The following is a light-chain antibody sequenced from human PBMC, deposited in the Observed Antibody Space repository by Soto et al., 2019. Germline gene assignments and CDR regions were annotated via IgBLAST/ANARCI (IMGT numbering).Light chain of an antibody. CDR2: EGS. J-gene: IGLJ2*01. CDR3: CSYAGNSLV. Sequence: QSALTQPASVSASPGQSITISCTGTSSDVGSYNLVSWYQQHPGKAPKLMIYEGSKRPSGVSNRFSGSKSGNTASLTISGLQAEDEADYYCCSYAGNSLVFGGGTKLTVL. V-gene: IGLV2-23*01. CDR1: SSDVGSYNL.